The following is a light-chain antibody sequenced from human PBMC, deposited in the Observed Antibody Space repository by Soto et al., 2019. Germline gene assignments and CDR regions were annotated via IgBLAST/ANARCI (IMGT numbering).Light chain of an antibody. CDR2: DAS. V-gene: IGKV1-5*01. Sequence: DIQMTQSPSTLSASVGHIFTITCRASQSISSWLAWYQQKPGKAPKLLIYDASSLESGVPSRLSGSGSGTEFTLTISSMQPDDFATYYCQQYNSYSWTFGHGTKVDIK. CDR3: QQYNSYSWT. J-gene: IGKJ1*01. CDR1: QSISSW.